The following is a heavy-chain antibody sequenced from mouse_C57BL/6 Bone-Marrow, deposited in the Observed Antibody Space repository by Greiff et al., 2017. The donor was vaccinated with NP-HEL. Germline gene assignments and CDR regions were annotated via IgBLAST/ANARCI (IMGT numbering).Heavy chain of an antibody. CDR2: IYPGSGST. V-gene: IGHV1-55*01. J-gene: IGHJ3*01. Sequence: QVQLKQPGAELVKPGASVKMSCKASGYTFTSYWITWVKQRPGQGLEWIGDIYPGSGSTNYNEKFKRKATLTVDTSSSTAYMQLSSLTSEDSAVYYCARRSNYEWFAYWGQGTLVTVSA. CDR3: ARRSNYEWFAY. CDR1: GYTFTSYW. D-gene: IGHD2-5*01.